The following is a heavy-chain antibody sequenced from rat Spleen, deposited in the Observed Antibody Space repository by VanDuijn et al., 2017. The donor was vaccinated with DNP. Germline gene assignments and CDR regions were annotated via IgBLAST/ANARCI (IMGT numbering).Heavy chain of an antibody. J-gene: IGHJ2*01. CDR3: ARRGHGGYYFDF. Sequence: EVQLVESGGGLVLPGRSLKLSCAASGFTFSDYSMAWVRQAPTKGLEWVAYITYDDGSTYYGDSVKGRFTISRDNAKCTLYLQMNSLRPEDMATYYCARRGHGGYYFDFWGQGVMVTVSP. V-gene: IGHV5-22*01. CDR2: ITYDDGST. CDR1: GFTFSDYS. D-gene: IGHD4-1*01.